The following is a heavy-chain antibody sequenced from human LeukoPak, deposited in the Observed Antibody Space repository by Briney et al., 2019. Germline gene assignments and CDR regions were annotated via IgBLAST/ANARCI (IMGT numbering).Heavy chain of an antibody. Sequence: PSETLSLTCTVSGGSISSYYWSWIRQPPGKGLEWIGYIYYSGSTNYKPSLKSRVATSVDTSKNQFSLKLSSVTAADTAVYYCARAYCSGGSCYLGGRVYFDYWGQGTLVTVSS. CDR3: ARAYCSGGSCYLGGRVYFDY. CDR2: IYYSGST. D-gene: IGHD2-15*01. CDR1: GGSISSYY. J-gene: IGHJ4*02. V-gene: IGHV4-59*01.